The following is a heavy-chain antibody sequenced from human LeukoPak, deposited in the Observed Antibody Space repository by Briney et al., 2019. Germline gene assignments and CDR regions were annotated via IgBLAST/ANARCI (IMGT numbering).Heavy chain of an antibody. CDR1: GFTFSTYW. CDR3: ARALADYYDSSGYYYGSFDY. J-gene: IGHJ4*02. D-gene: IGHD3-22*01. CDR2: IKQDGSEK. V-gene: IGHV3-7*01. Sequence: GGSLRLSCAASGFTFSTYWITWVRQAPGKGLEWVANIKQDGSEKYYVDSVKGRFTISRDNAKNSLYLQMNSLRAEDTAVYYCARALADYYDSSGYYYGSFDYWGQGTLVTVSS.